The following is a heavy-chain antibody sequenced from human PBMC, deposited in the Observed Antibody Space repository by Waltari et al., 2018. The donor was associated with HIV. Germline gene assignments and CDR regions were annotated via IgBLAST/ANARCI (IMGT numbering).Heavy chain of an antibody. Sequence: EVQLVESGGGLVKPGGSLRLSCAASGFTFSNAWMSWVRQAPGKGLEGVGRIKSKTDGGKTDYAAPVKGRFTISRDDSKNTLYLQMNSLKTEDTAVYYCTTDIWFGDFYGMDVWGQGTTVTVSS. CDR2: IKSKTDGGKT. CDR1: GFTFSNAW. CDR3: TTDIWFGDFYGMDV. V-gene: IGHV3-15*01. J-gene: IGHJ6*02. D-gene: IGHD3-10*01.